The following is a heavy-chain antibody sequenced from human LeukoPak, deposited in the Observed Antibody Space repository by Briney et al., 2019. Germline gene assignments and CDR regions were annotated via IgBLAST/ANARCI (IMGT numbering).Heavy chain of an antibody. CDR2: IRSDGSDK. J-gene: IGHJ4*02. CDR1: GFTFKSYG. V-gene: IGHV3-30*02. CDR3: GRGRWQLDY. D-gene: IGHD4-23*01. Sequence: GESLRLSCAASGFTFKSYGMHWLRQVPGKGLEWVALIRSDGSDKYYADSVKGRFTISRDNSMNTLFLQMNSLRPEDTAVYYCGRGRWQLDYWGQGTLVTVSS.